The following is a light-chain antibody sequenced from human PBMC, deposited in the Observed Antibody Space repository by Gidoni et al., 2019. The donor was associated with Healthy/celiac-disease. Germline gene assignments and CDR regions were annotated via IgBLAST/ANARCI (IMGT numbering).Light chain of an antibody. J-gene: IGKJ2*04. CDR2: AAS. Sequence: DIQLTQSPSFLSASVGDRVTITCRASQGISSYLAWYQQKPGKAPKLLIYAASTLQSGVPSRFIGSGSGTEFTLTISSLQPEDFATYYCQQLNSYPRSFXXXTKLEIK. CDR3: QQLNSYPRS. V-gene: IGKV1-9*01. CDR1: QGISSY.